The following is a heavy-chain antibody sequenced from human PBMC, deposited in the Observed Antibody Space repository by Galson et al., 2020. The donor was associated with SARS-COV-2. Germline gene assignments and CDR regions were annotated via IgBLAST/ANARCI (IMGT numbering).Heavy chain of an antibody. CDR2: IFWDNDK. CDR1: GFSPNTSGVG. CDR3: AHSSGWAVTGHNWLDP. Sequence: KMSGPTLVKPTQTLTLTCPFSGFSPNTSGVGVGWIRQPPGKALEWLAHIFWDNDKWYSPSLKSRLNINNDSSKNQVVLTMTNMDPMDTATYYCAHSSGWAVTGHNWLDPWGQGTLVTVSS. V-gene: IGHV2-5*02. J-gene: IGHJ5*02. D-gene: IGHD1-20*01.